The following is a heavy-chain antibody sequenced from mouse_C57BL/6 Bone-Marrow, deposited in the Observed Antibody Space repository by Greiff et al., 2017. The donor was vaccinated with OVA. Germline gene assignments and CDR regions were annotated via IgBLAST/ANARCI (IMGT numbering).Heavy chain of an antibody. CDR1: GFSLTSYG. J-gene: IGHJ4*01. V-gene: IGHV2-2*01. CDR3: ARNFYYYGSSHYYAMDY. CDR2: IWSGGST. D-gene: IGHD1-1*01. Sequence: VQLQESGPGLVQPSQSLSITCTVSGFSLTSYGVHWVRQSPGKGLEWLGVIWSGGSTDYNAAFISRLSISKDNSKSQVFFKMNSLQADDTAIYYCARNFYYYGSSHYYAMDYWGQGTSVTVSS.